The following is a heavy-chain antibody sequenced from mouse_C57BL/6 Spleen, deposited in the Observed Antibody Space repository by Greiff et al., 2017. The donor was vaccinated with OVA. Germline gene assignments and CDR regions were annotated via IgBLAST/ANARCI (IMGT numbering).Heavy chain of an antibody. CDR3: ARRSSPYAMDY. Sequence: VQLKQSGGGLVQPKGSLKLSCAASGFSFNTYAMNWVRQAPGKGLEWVARIRSKSNNYATYYADSVKAKFTISRDDSESMLYLQMNNLKTEDTAMYYCARRSSPYAMDYWGQGTSVTVSS. J-gene: IGHJ4*01. D-gene: IGHD1-1*01. V-gene: IGHV10-1*01. CDR2: IRSKSNNYAT. CDR1: GFSFNTYA.